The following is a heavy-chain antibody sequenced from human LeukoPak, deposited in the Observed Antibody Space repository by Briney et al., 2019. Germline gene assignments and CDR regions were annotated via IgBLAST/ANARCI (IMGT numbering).Heavy chain of an antibody. CDR1: GGSISSGGYY. Sequence: PSETLSLTCTVSGGSISSGGYYWSWIRQHPGKGLEWIGYIYYSGSTYYNPSLKSRVTISVDTSKNQFSLKLSSVTAADTAVYYCARVSGADRGETLFDYWGQGTLVAVSS. J-gene: IGHJ4*02. D-gene: IGHD3-10*01. V-gene: IGHV4-31*03. CDR2: IYYSGST. CDR3: ARVSGADRGETLFDY.